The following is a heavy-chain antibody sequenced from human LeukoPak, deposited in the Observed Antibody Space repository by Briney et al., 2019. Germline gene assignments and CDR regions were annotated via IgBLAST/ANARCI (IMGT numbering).Heavy chain of an antibody. CDR2: ISGSGGST. CDR1: GFIVSSDY. Sequence: GGSLRLSCAVSGFIVSSDYMSWVRQAPGKGLEWVSAISGSGGSTYYADSVKGRFTISRDNSKNTLYLQMNSLRAEDTAVYYCAKYSSGRGFDYWGQGTLVTVSS. V-gene: IGHV3-23*01. J-gene: IGHJ4*02. D-gene: IGHD3-3*01. CDR3: AKYSSGRGFDY.